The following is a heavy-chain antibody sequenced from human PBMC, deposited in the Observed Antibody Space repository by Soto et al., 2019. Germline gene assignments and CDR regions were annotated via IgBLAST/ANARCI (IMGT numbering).Heavy chain of an antibody. CDR2: IIPIFGTA. D-gene: IGHD2-15*01. V-gene: IGHV1-69*06. Sequence: QVQLVQSGAEVKKPGSSVKVSCKASGGTFSSYAISWVRQAPGQGLEWMGGIIPIFGTANYAQKFQGRGTITADKSTSTAYMERSSLRSDDTAVYYWARAGGYCSGGSCSDFWGQGTLVTVSS. CDR1: GGTFSSYA. CDR3: ARAGGYCSGGSCSDF. J-gene: IGHJ4*02.